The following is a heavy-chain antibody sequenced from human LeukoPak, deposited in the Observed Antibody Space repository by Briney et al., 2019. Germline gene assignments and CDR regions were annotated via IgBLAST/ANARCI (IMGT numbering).Heavy chain of an antibody. V-gene: IGHV4-59*01. D-gene: IGHD5-24*01. J-gene: IGHJ4*02. Sequence: PSETLSLTCNVSGGSISSYFWSWIRQPPGKRLEWLGYIYYSGSTNYNPSLKSRVTISVDTSKNQFSLKLSSVTAADTAVYYCAREALVELATIFDYWGQGTLVTVSS. CDR1: GGSISSYF. CDR2: IYYSGST. CDR3: AREALVELATIFDY.